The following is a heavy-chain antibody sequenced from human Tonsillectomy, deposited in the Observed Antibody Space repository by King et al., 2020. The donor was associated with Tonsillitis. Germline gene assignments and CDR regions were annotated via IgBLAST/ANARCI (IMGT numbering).Heavy chain of an antibody. CDR1: GVSMSNYY. CDR3: ARDCGGACYSYWYIDL. V-gene: IGHV4-59*01. CDR2: INDSGSSGST. Sequence: QLQLQESGPGLVKPSETLSLTCTGSGVSMSNYYWSWFRQPPGKGLEWVGYINDSGSSGSTQDNPSLRGRGVMSVDTAMNQCSLTLSCVSAADTSVYYCARDCGGACYSYWYIDLWGRGTLVTVSS. J-gene: IGHJ2*01. D-gene: IGHD2-21*02.